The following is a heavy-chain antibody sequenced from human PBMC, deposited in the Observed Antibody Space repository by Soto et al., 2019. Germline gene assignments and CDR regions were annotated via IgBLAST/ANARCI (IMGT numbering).Heavy chain of an antibody. Sequence: ESLKIACKASGYSFTTYWIAWVRQMPGKGLECMGIIYPADSDTKYSPSFQGQVTISADNSISTAYVQWSSLRASDTAMYYCARFGDILTGGPHGMNVWGQGTTVNVSS. D-gene: IGHD3-9*01. CDR3: ARFGDILTGGPHGMNV. J-gene: IGHJ6*02. CDR1: GYSFTTYW. V-gene: IGHV5-51*01. CDR2: IYPADSDT.